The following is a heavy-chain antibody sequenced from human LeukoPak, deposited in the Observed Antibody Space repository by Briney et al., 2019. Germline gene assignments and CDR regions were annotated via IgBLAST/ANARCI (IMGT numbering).Heavy chain of an antibody. J-gene: IGHJ3*02. CDR3: TREDIVVVVAATGAFDI. CDR2: IKSKTDGGTE. V-gene: IGHV3-15*01. CDR1: GFTFSNAW. Sequence: GGSLRLSCAASGFTFSNAWMNWVRQAPGKGLEWVGRIKSKTDGGTEDSAAPVKNRFTISRDDSKNTLYLQMNSLKTEDTAVYYCTREDIVVVVAATGAFDIWGQGTMVTVSS. D-gene: IGHD2-15*01.